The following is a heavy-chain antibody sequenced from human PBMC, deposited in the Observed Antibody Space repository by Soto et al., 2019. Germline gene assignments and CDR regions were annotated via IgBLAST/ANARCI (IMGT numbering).Heavy chain of an antibody. Sequence: SETLSLTCTVSGGSISSYYWSWIRQPPGKGLEWIGYIYYSGSTYYNPSLKSRVTISVDTSKNQFSLKLSSVTAADTAVYYCARDRYCISTSCYPPNYYYGMDVWGQGTTVTVS. CDR1: GGSISSYY. V-gene: IGHV4-59*12. J-gene: IGHJ6*02. D-gene: IGHD2-2*01. CDR2: IYYSGST. CDR3: ARDRYCISTSCYPPNYYYGMDV.